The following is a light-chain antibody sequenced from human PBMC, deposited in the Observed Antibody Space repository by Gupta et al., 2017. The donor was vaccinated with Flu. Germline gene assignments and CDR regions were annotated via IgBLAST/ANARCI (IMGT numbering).Light chain of an antibody. CDR3: SSYTNTNTLVV. Sequence: QSALTQPASVSGSLGQSIVISCTGTSGDVGAFEYVSWYQQHPGEAPKLMSFEVSNRPSGISNRFSGSKSGNTASLTITGLQAEDEADYYCSSYTNTNTLVVFGGGTKLTVL. V-gene: IGLV2-14*01. J-gene: IGLJ2*01. CDR2: EVS. CDR1: SGDVGAFEY.